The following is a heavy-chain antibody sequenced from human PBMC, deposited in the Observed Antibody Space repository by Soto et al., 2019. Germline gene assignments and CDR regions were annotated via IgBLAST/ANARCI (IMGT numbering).Heavy chain of an antibody. CDR2: IYSGGST. J-gene: IGHJ6*03. D-gene: IGHD5-18*01. CDR1: GFTVSSNY. V-gene: IGHV3-53*04. Sequence: GGSLRLSCAASGFTVSSNYMSWVRQAPGKGLEWVSVIYSGGSTYYADSVKGRFTISRHNSKNTLYLQMNSLRAEDTAVYYCARERYSYGLYYYYYMDVWGKGTTVTVSS. CDR3: ARERYSYGLYYYYYMDV.